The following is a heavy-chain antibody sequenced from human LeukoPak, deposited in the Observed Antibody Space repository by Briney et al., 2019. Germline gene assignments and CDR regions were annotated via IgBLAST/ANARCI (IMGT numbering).Heavy chain of an antibody. CDR1: GFIFSGSA. V-gene: IGHV3-73*01. J-gene: IGHJ4*02. Sequence: GGSLRLSCAASGFIFSGSAMHWVRQASGKGLEWVGRIRSKANSYATAYAASVKGRFTISRDDSKNTAYLQMNSLKTEDTAVYYCTTPSRYCTNGVCYSGNYYFDYWGQGTLVTVSS. CDR3: TTPSRYCTNGVCYSGNYYFDY. CDR2: IRSKANSYAT. D-gene: IGHD2-8*01.